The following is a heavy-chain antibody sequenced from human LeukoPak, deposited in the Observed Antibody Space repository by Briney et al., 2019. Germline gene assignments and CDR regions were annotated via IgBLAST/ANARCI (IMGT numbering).Heavy chain of an antibody. V-gene: IGHV3-11*01. CDR3: ARERDKGWFDP. D-gene: IGHD3-9*01. CDR2: ISSSGSTI. Sequence: GGSLRLSCAASGFAFSDYYMSWIRQAPGKGLEWVSYISSSGSTIYYADSVKGRFTISRDNAKNSLYLQMNSLRAEDTAVYYCARERDKGWFDPWGQGTLVTVSS. J-gene: IGHJ5*02. CDR1: GFAFSDYY.